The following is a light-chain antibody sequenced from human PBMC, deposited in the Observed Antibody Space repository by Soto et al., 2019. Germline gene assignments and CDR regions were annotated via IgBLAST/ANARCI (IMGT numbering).Light chain of an antibody. CDR3: TSYTPSSTYV. Sequence: QSALTQPASVSGSPGQSITISCTGTSSDVGNYNYVSWYRQYPGKAPKLMIYAVSRRPSGVSNRFSGSKSGNTASLTISGLEAEDEADYYCTSYTPSSTYVFVTGTKLTVL. CDR2: AVS. J-gene: IGLJ1*01. V-gene: IGLV2-14*03. CDR1: SSDVGNYNY.